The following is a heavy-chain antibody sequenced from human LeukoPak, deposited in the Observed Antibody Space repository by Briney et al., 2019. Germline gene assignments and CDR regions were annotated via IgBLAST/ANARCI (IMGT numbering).Heavy chain of an antibody. CDR3: ARVISRSWYYYDS. CDR2: ISGSGGST. J-gene: IGHJ4*02. D-gene: IGHD3-22*01. Sequence: GGSLRLSCAASGFTFSSYAMSWVRQAPGKGLEWVSAISGSGGSTYYADSVKGRFTISRDNSKNTLYLQMNSLRAEDTAVYYCARVISRSWYYYDSWGQGTLVTVSS. CDR1: GFTFSSYA. V-gene: IGHV3-23*01.